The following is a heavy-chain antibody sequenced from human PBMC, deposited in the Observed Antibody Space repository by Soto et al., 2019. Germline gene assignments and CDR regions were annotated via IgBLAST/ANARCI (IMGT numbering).Heavy chain of an antibody. CDR3: ARSRDSSPPLDAFDI. V-gene: IGHV1-69*01. Sequence: QVQLVQSGAEVKKPGSSVKVSCKASGGTFSSYAISWVRQAPGQGLEWMGGIIPIFGTANYAQKFQGRVTITADESTSTAYMEQGSLRAEDTAVYYCARSRDSSPPLDAFDIWGQGTMVTVSS. CDR1: GGTFSSYA. J-gene: IGHJ3*02. D-gene: IGHD3-22*01. CDR2: IIPIFGTA.